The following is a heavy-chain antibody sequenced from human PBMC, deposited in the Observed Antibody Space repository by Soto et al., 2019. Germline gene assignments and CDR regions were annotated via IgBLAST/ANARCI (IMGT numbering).Heavy chain of an antibody. V-gene: IGHV3-23*01. CDR1: GFTFSSYG. CDR2: ISGSGRHT. D-gene: IGHD6-19*01. Sequence: GGSLRLSCAASGFTFSSYGMSWVRQVSGKGLEWVSAISGSGRHTYYADSLKGRFTISRDNSKSTLYLQIDNLRAEDTAVYYCAKDRGVLGGVAGMLDFWGQGXLVTVYS. J-gene: IGHJ4*02. CDR3: AKDRGVLGGVAGMLDF.